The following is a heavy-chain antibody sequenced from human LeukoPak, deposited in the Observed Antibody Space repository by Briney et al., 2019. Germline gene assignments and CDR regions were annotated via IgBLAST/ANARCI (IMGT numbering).Heavy chain of an antibody. V-gene: IGHV1-18*01. J-gene: IGHJ5*02. D-gene: IGHD2-15*01. CDR2: ISAYNGNT. Sequence: ASVKVSCKASGYTFTSYGISWVRQAPGQGLEWMGWISAYNGNTNYAQKLQGRVTMTTDTSTSTAYMELRSLRSDDTAVYYCARGISSGGYCSGGSCYSARGWPDPWGQGTLVTVSS. CDR1: GYTFTSYG. CDR3: ARGISSGGYCSGGSCYSARGWPDP.